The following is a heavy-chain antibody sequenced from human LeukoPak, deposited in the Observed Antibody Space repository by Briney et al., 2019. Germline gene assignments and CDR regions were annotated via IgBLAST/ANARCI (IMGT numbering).Heavy chain of an antibody. CDR1: GGSIGDDY. J-gene: IGHJ3*02. CDR2: IHSGGTT. CDR3: ARHPRDSSSWYGGAFDI. Sequence: SETLSLTCTVSGGSIGDDYFTWIRQPAGKGLEWIGRIHSGGTTNYNPSLKSRVTISVDTSKNQFSLKLSSVIAADTAVYYCARHPRDSSSWYGGAFDIWGQGTMVTVSS. V-gene: IGHV4-4*07. D-gene: IGHD6-13*01.